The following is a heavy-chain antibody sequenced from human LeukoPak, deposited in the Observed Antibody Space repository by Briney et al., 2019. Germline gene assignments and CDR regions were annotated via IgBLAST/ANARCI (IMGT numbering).Heavy chain of an antibody. CDR2: ISSSSSYI. J-gene: IGHJ4*02. CDR3: ARDRGRRLDY. V-gene: IGHV3-21*01. Sequence: GGSLRLSCAASGLTVSDNYMNWVRQAPGKGLEWVSSISSSSSYIYYADSVKGRFTISRDNAKNSLYLQMNSLRAEDTAVYYCARDRGRRLDYWGQGTLVTVSS. CDR1: GLTVSDNY. D-gene: IGHD5-12*01.